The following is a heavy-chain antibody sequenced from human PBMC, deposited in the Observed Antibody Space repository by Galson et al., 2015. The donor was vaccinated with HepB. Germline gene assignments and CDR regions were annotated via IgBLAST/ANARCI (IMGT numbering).Heavy chain of an antibody. CDR1: GFTFSDYY. CDR2: ISSSSSYT. CDR3: ARGYSGYGTNFDY. Sequence: SLRLSCAASGFTFSDYYMSRIRQAPGKGLEWVSYISSSSSYTNYADSVRGRFTISRDNAKNSLYLQMNSLRAEDTAVYYCARGYSGYGTNFDYWGQGTLVTVSS. J-gene: IGHJ4*02. D-gene: IGHD5-12*01. V-gene: IGHV3-11*06.